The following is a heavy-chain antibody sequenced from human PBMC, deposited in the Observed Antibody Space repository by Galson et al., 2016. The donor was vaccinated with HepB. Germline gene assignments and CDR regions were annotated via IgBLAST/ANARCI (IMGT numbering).Heavy chain of an antibody. D-gene: IGHD6-19*01. CDR3: ASTTRGGWRPSHFDY. V-gene: IGHV3-7*01. Sequence: SLRLSCAVSGFTFNSYWMRWVRQAPGKGLEWVANMNQDGRKKYYVDSVKGRFTISRDNAKNTLYLQMDSLRAEDTAVYYCASTTRGGWRPSHFDYWGQGTLVTVSS. CDR2: MNQDGRKK. J-gene: IGHJ4*02. CDR1: GFTFNSYW.